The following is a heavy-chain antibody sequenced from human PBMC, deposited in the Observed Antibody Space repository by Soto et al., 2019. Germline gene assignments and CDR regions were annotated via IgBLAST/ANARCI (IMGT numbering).Heavy chain of an antibody. D-gene: IGHD3-16*02. CDR2: IDPGDSDT. CDR1: GYSFTNYW. CDR3: ALSLGDLQTYSFHY. V-gene: IGHV5-51*01. J-gene: IGHJ4*01. Sequence: GESLKISCKGSGYSFTNYWIGWVRQMPGKGLEWMGIIDPGDSDTRYSPSFQGQVTISADKSISTAYLQWSSLRASDTAMYYCALSLGDLQTYSFHYCGQRSLVTVSA.